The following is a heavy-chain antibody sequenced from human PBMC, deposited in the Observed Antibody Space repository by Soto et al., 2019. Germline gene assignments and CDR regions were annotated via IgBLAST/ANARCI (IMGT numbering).Heavy chain of an antibody. Sequence: ASVKVSCKASGYTFTSYAMHWVRQAPGQRLEWMGWINAGNGNTKYSQKFQGRVTITRDTSASTAYMELSSLRSEDTAVYYCARELTIQYYDYVWGSCRYTGYYYYGMDVWGQGTTVTVSS. J-gene: IGHJ6*02. V-gene: IGHV1-3*01. CDR2: INAGNGNT. D-gene: IGHD3-16*02. CDR3: ARELTIQYYDYVWGSCRYTGYYYYGMDV. CDR1: GYTFTSYA.